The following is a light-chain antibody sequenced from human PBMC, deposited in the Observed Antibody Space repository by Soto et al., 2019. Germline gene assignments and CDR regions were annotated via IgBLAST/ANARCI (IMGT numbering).Light chain of an antibody. CDR1: QSVSSR. Sequence: EIVMTQSPGTLSLSPGERATLSCRASQSVSSRLAWYQQKPGQAPRLLISGASSRATGIPDRFSGSGSGTDFTLTISSLEPEDFAVYYCQQRGDWPPITFGQGTRLEI. CDR2: GAS. CDR3: QQRGDWPPIT. J-gene: IGKJ5*01. V-gene: IGKV3-11*01.